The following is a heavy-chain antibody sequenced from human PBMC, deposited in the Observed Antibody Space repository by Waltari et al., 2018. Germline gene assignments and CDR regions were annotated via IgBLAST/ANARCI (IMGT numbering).Heavy chain of an antibody. V-gene: IGHV3-21*01. CDR1: GFTFSSYS. Sequence: EVQLVESGGGLVKPGGSLRLSCAASGFTFSSYSMNWVRQAPGKGLEWVSSSISSSSYIYYADSLKGRFTISRDNAKNSLYLQMSSLRAEDTAVYYCARGRNYYGMDVWGQGTTVTVSS. CDR2: SISSSSYI. CDR3: ARGRNYYGMDV. J-gene: IGHJ6*02.